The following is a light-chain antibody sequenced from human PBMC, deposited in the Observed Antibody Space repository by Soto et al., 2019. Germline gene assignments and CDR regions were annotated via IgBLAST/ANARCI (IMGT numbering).Light chain of an antibody. CDR1: SGSVSISYY. Sequence: QAVVTQEPSFSVSPGGTVTLTCALSSGSVSISYYPSWYQQTPGQAPRTLICNTNTRSSGVPDRFSGSILGNKAALTITGAKADDEGDYYCVLYIGSGISVFGGGTKLTVL. J-gene: IGLJ3*02. CDR2: NTN. V-gene: IGLV8-61*01. CDR3: VLYIGSGISV.